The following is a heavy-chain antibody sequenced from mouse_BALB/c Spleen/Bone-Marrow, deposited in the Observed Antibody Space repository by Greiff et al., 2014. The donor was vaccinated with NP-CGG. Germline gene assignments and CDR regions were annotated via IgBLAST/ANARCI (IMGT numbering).Heavy chain of an antibody. V-gene: IGHV1-74*04. J-gene: IGHJ3*01. D-gene: IGHD3-3*01. CDR1: GYSFTSYW. CDR2: IHLSDSES. CDR3: TRYDLTTRAFAY. Sequence: LVESGAELVRPGASVKLSCKASGYSFTSYWMNWVKQRPGQGLEWIGMIHLSDSESRLNQKFKDKATLTIDKSSSTAYMQLSSPTSEDSAVYYCTRYDLTTRAFAYWGQGTLVTVSA.